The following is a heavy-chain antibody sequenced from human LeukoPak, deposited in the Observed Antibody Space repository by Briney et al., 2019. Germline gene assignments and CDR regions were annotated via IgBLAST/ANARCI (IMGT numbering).Heavy chain of an antibody. CDR1: GGTFSSYA. CDR3: ARVPDFDYYYYGMDV. CDR2: IIPIFGTA. V-gene: IGHV1-69*06. D-gene: IGHD2-21*02. Sequence: ASVKVSCKASGGTFSSYAISWVRQAPGQGLEWMGGIIPIFGTANYAQKFQGRVTITADKSTSTAYMELSSLRSEDTAVYYCARVPDFDYYYYGMDVWGKGTTVTVPS. J-gene: IGHJ6*04.